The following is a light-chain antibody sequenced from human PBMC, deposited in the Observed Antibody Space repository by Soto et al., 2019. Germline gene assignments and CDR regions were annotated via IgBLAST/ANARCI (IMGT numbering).Light chain of an antibody. J-gene: IGLJ1*01. Sequence: QSVLTQPASVSGSPGQSITVSCTGTSSDIGAYNYVSWYQQHPGEAPKLILYEVSKRPSGVSNRFSGSKSGNTASLTISGLQADDEADYYCCSRASTITYVFGSGTKVTVL. V-gene: IGLV2-14*01. CDR3: CSRASTITYV. CDR1: SSDIGAYNY. CDR2: EVS.